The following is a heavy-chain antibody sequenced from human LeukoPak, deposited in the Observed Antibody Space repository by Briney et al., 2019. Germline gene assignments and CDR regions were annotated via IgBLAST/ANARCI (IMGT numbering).Heavy chain of an antibody. CDR2: IIPILGIA. CDR3: ARGKFNDYVWGSYRYDAFDI. Sequence: SVKVSCKASGGTFSSYAISWVRQAPGQGLEWMGRIIPILGIANYAQKFQGRVTITADESTSTAYMELSSLRSEDTAVYYCARGKFNDYVWGSYRYDAFDIWGQGTMVTVSS. J-gene: IGHJ3*02. CDR1: GGTFSSYA. V-gene: IGHV1-69*04. D-gene: IGHD3-16*02.